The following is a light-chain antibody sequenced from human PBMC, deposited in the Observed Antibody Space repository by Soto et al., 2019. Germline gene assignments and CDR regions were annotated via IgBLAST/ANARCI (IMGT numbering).Light chain of an antibody. CDR1: QSVSRY. V-gene: IGKV3-11*01. CDR2: DAS. J-gene: IGKJ1*01. CDR3: QQRSNWPPGPWT. Sequence: EIVLTQSPATLSLSPGERATLSCRASQSVSRYLAWYQQKPGQAPRLLIYDASNRATGIPARFSGSGSGTDFTLPVSSLEPEDFAVYYCQQRSNWPPGPWTFGQGTKVEIK.